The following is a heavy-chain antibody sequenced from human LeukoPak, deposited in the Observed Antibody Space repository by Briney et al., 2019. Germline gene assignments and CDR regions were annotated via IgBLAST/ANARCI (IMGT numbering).Heavy chain of an antibody. CDR2: INAGDGNT. V-gene: IGHV1-3*01. CDR1: GYTFTSYA. Sequence: ASVKVSCKASGYTFTSYAMHWVRQAPGQRLEWMGWINAGDGNTKYSQKFQGRVTITRDTSASTAYMELSSLRSDDTAVYYCARAEYCSSTSCYSGGRLYSSSAGDYWGQGTLVTVSS. J-gene: IGHJ4*02. D-gene: IGHD2-2*01. CDR3: ARAEYCSSTSCYSGGRLYSSSAGDY.